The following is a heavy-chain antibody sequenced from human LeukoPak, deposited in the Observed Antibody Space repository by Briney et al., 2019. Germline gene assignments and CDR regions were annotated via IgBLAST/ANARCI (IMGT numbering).Heavy chain of an antibody. D-gene: IGHD3-10*01. Sequence: PGGSLRLSCTISGFSMSKCAMSWVRQAPGKGLEWVSTINHKGENTYYAESVKGRFSISRDISKNTLYLQLNNPRADDTARYYCVKGSDVESIYRSFDSWGRGTMVAVSA. CDR3: VKGSDVESIYRSFDS. CDR1: GFSMSKCA. J-gene: IGHJ4*02. CDR2: INHKGENT. V-gene: IGHV3-23*05.